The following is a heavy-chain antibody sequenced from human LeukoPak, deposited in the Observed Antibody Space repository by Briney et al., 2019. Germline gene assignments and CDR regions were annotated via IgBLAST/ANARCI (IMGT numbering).Heavy chain of an antibody. CDR2: IDHSGST. CDR1: GYSISSGYY. D-gene: IGHD3-9*01. Sequence: PSETLSLTCTVSGYSISSGYYWGWIRQPPGKGLEWTGSIDHSGSTYYNPSLKSRITISVDTSKNQFSLKLSSVTAADTAVYYCARFNTYYDILTGSYAFDIWGQGTMVTVSS. J-gene: IGHJ3*02. V-gene: IGHV4-38-2*02. CDR3: ARFNTYYDILTGSYAFDI.